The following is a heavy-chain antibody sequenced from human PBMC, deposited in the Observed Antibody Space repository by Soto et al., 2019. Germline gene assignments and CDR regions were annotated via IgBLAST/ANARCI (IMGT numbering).Heavy chain of an antibody. D-gene: IGHD1-26*01. CDR3: ARTWERRDYYYYMDV. Sequence: ASVKVSCKASGYTFTSYGISWVRQAPGQGLEWMGWISAYNGNTNYAQKLQGRVTMTTDTSTSTAYMELRSLRSDDTAVYYCARTWERRDYYYYMDVWGKGTTVTVSS. CDR2: ISAYNGNT. CDR1: GYTFTSYG. V-gene: IGHV1-18*01. J-gene: IGHJ6*03.